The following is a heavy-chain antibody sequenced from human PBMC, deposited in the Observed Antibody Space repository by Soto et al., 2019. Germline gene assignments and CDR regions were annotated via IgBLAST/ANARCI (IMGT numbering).Heavy chain of an antibody. CDR3: AKDKGYGSGSNLNSGYMDV. J-gene: IGHJ6*03. CDR1: GFTFDDYA. V-gene: IGHV3-9*01. Sequence: GGSLRLSCAASGFTFDDYAMHWVRQAPGKGLEWVSGISWNSGSIGYADSVKGRFTISRDNAKNSLYLQMNSLRAEDTALYYCAKDKGYGSGSNLNSGYMDVWGKGTTVTVSS. CDR2: ISWNSGSI. D-gene: IGHD3-10*01.